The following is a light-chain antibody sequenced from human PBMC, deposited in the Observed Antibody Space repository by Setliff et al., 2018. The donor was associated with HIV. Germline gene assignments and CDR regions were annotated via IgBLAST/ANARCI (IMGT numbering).Light chain of an antibody. Sequence: QFALAQPASVSGSPGQSITISCTGTSSDVGGYKYVYWYQQHPGKAPKLMIYEVSNRPSGISNRFSGSKSGNTASLTISGLQAEDEADYYCSSYRSGNTLVFGTGTKVTVL. CDR2: EVS. J-gene: IGLJ1*01. CDR1: SSDVGGYKY. V-gene: IGLV2-14*01. CDR3: SSYRSGNTLV.